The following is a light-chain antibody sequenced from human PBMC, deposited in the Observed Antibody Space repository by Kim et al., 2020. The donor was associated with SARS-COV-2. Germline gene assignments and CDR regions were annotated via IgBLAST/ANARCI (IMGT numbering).Light chain of an antibody. CDR2: DAS. V-gene: IGKV3-20*01. CDR1: QSVASNY. J-gene: IGKJ2*02. CDR3: QQYGTSPCT. Sequence: IVLTQSPGTLSLSPGETATLSCRASQSVASNYLAWYQQKPGQAPRLLIFDASTRATGISDGFSGSGSGTDFSLTISRLEPEDFAVYYCQQYGTSPCTFGQGTKLEI.